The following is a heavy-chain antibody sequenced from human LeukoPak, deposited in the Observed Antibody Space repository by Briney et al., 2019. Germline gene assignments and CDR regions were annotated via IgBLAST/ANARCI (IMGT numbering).Heavy chain of an antibody. CDR3: ARGSGDGPGYYFDY. V-gene: IGHV4-34*01. CDR2: INHSGST. D-gene: IGHD2-21*01. Sequence: KPSETLSLTCAVYGGSFSGYYWSWIRQPPGKGLEWIGEINHSGSTNYNPSLKSRVTISVDTSKNQFSLKLSSVTAADTAVYYCARGSGDGPGYYFDYWGQGTLVTISS. CDR1: GGSFSGYY. J-gene: IGHJ4*02.